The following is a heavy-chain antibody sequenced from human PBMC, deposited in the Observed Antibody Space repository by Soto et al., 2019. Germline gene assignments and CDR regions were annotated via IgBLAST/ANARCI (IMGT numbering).Heavy chain of an antibody. Sequence: LRLSCVASGFSFSNYNMNWVRQAPVKGLEWVSYITDSSDTVHYADSVRGRFTISRDNAESSLYLQMNSLRDEDTAVYFCARDFGHGYYLDYWGRGTLVTVSS. CDR1: GFSFSNYN. V-gene: IGHV3-48*02. J-gene: IGHJ4*02. CDR2: ITDSSDTV. CDR3: ARDFGHGYYLDY. D-gene: IGHD3-3*01.